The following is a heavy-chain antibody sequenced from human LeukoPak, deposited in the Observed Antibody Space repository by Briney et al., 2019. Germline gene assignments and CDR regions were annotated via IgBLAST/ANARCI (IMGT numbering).Heavy chain of an antibody. Sequence: GGSLRLSCAASGFTFSSYAMSWVRQAPGKGLEWVSAISGSGGSTYYADSVKGRFTIPRDNSKNTLYLQMNSLRAEDTAVYYCAKDRTVTTLGWFDPWGQGTLVTVSS. CDR2: ISGSGGST. V-gene: IGHV3-23*01. J-gene: IGHJ5*02. D-gene: IGHD4-17*01. CDR3: AKDRTVTTLGWFDP. CDR1: GFTFSSYA.